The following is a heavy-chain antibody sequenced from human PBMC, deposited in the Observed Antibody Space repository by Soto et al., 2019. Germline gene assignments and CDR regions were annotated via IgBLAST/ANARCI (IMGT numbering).Heavy chain of an antibody. V-gene: IGHV1-2*04. Sequence: ASVQVSCKASGYTFTGYYMHWVRQAPGQGLEWMGWINPNTGDTTYVQKFQGWVTMTRDTSISTVYMELSRLRSDDTAVYYCARYGRSYYYYYGMDVWGQGTTVTVSS. CDR1: GYTFTGYY. D-gene: IGHD2-8*01. CDR3: ARYGRSYYYYYGMDV. J-gene: IGHJ6*02. CDR2: INPNTGDT.